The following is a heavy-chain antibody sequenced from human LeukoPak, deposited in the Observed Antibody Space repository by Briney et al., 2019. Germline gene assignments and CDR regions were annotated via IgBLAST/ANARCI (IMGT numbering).Heavy chain of an antibody. CDR2: IYYTGST. Sequence: SETLSLTCTISGGSISSYYWSWIRQPPGKGLEWIGYIYYTGSTNHNPSLKSRVTISVDTSKNQFSLKLSSVTAADTAVYYCARHPTMVRGVIFDYWGQGTLVTVSS. D-gene: IGHD3-10*01. J-gene: IGHJ4*02. CDR1: GGSISSYY. V-gene: IGHV4-59*08. CDR3: ARHPTMVRGVIFDY.